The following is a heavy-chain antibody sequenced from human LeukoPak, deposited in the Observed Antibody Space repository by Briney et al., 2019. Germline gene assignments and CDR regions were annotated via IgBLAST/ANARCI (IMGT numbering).Heavy chain of an antibody. CDR3: VIVRGYFDSSGTDY. V-gene: IGHV3-64D*06. CDR2: VTSTGGNT. CDR1: GFTFSSYT. Sequence: GGSLRLSCSASGFTFSSYTVHWVRQAPGKGLEFVSAVTSTGGNTYYADSVTRRFTLSRDNSKNTLYLQMSSLRAEDTAVYYCVIVRGYFDSSGTDYWGQGTLVPVSS. J-gene: IGHJ4*02. D-gene: IGHD3-9*01.